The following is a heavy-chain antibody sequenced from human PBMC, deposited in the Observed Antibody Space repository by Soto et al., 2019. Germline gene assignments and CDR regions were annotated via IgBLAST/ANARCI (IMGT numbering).Heavy chain of an antibody. CDR3: ATRSPGFDY. J-gene: IGHJ4*02. CDR2: ISAYNGNT. Sequence: GQGLEWMGWISAYNGNTNYARKFQGRVTMTTDTSTSTADKELRSLRSDVSGVYYCATRSPGFDYWGEGILVTVSS. V-gene: IGHV1-18*01.